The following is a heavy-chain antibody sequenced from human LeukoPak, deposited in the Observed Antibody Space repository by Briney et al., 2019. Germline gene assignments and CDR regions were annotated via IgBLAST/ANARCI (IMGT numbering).Heavy chain of an antibody. J-gene: IGHJ4*02. D-gene: IGHD3-10*01. V-gene: IGHV4-4*07. CDR3: ARHPYYYGSGEVSYYFDY. Sequence: SENLSLTCTVSGGSISSYYWSWIRQPAGKGLEWIGRIYTSGSTNYNPSLKSRVTISVDTSKNQFSLKLSSVTAADTAVYYCARHPYYYGSGEVSYYFDYWGQGTLVTVS. CDR2: IYTSGST. CDR1: GGSISSYY.